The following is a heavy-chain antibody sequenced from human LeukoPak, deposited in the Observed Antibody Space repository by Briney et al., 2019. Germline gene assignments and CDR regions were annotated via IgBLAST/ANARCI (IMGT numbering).Heavy chain of an antibody. D-gene: IGHD3-22*01. CDR1: GFTFSSYD. Sequence: GGSLRLSCAASGFTFSSYDMHWVRQATGKGLGWVSAIGTAGDTYYPGSVKGRFTISRENAKNSLYLQMNSLRAGDTAVYYCARGYYDSSGYLPPPDYWGQGTLVTVSS. V-gene: IGHV3-13*01. CDR2: IGTAGDT. J-gene: IGHJ4*02. CDR3: ARGYYDSSGYLPPPDY.